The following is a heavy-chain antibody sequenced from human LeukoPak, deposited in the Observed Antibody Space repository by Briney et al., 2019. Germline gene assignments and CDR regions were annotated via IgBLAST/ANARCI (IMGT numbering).Heavy chain of an antibody. CDR1: GFTFSSYW. CDR2: INSDGSST. CDR3: AKDGMTTVTTFWEGLNWFDP. Sequence: PGGSLRLSCAASGFTFSSYWMHWVRHAPGKGLVWVSRINSDGSSTSYADSVKGRFTISRDNAKNTLYLQMNSLRAEDTAVYYCAKDGMTTVTTFWEGLNWFDPWGQGTLVTVSS. V-gene: IGHV3-74*01. D-gene: IGHD4-11*01. J-gene: IGHJ5*02.